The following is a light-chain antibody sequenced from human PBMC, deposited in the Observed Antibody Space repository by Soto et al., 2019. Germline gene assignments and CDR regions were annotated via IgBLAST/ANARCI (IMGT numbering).Light chain of an antibody. V-gene: IGKV3-20*01. Sequence: EIVMTHSLATLSVYPGERATLSCRASQSVSSSYLAWYQQKPGQAPRLLIYGASSRATGIPDRFSGSGSGTEFTLTISSLQSEDFAVYYCQQYGSSPWTFGQGTKVDIK. CDR2: GAS. J-gene: IGKJ1*01. CDR3: QQYGSSPWT. CDR1: QSVSSSY.